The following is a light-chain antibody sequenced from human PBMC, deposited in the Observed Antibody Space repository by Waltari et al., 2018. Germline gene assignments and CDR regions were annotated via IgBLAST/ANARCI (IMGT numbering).Light chain of an antibody. CDR2: WAS. J-gene: IGKJ4*01. CDR1: QSVLYSSNNKNY. CDR3: QQYYNTPLT. V-gene: IGKV4-1*01. Sequence: DIVMTQSPDSLAVSLCERATINCKSSQSVLYSSNNKNYLAWYQQKPGQPPKLLIYWASTRESGVPDRFSGSGSGTDFTLTISSLQAEDVAVYYCQQYYNTPLTFGGGTKVEIK.